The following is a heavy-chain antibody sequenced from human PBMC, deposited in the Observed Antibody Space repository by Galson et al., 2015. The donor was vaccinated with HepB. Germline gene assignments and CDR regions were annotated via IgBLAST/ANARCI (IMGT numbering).Heavy chain of an antibody. D-gene: IGHD2-2*01. CDR2: INPSVGST. J-gene: IGHJ4*02. V-gene: IGHV1-46*02. CDR1: GYTFNSYY. CDR3: ARLGITWYADY. Sequence: SVKVSCKASGYTFNSYYIYWVRQAPGQGLEWMGIINPSVGSTSYTQKFQGRVTMTRDTSTSTVYMDLSSLRSEDTAVYYCARLGITWYADYWGQGTLVTVSS.